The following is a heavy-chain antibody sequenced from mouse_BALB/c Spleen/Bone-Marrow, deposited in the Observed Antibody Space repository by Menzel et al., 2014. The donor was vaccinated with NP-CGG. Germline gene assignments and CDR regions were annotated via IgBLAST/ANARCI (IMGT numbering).Heavy chain of an antibody. CDR1: GFNIXDTY. V-gene: IGHV14-3*02. J-gene: IGHJ4*01. CDR3: ARWLLNYYAMDY. D-gene: IGHD2-3*01. Sequence: VQLQQSGAELVKPGASVKLSCTASGFNIXDTYMHWVKQRPEQGLEWIGRIDPANGNTKYDPKFQGKATITADTSSNXAYLQLSSLTSEDTAVYYCARWLLNYYAMDYWGQGTSVTVSS. CDR2: IDPANGNT.